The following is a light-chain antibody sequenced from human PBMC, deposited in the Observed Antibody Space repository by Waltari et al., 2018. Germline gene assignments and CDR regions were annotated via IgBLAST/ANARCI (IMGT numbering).Light chain of an antibody. V-gene: IGKV1-6*01. CDR3: LQDSEHPLT. Sequence: IQMTHSPSSLYAFVGDRVTMTCRASQGISSDLGWYQQKPGKAPKLLIYGASLLQSGVPSRFSGSGSGTDFTLTISSLQPEDFATYYCLQDSEHPLTFGQGTKVEL. CDR2: GAS. CDR1: QGISSD. J-gene: IGKJ1*01.